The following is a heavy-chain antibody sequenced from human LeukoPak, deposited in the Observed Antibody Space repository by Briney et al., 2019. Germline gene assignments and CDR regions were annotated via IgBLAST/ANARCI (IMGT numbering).Heavy chain of an antibody. Sequence: PSETLSLTCAVYGGSFSGYYWSWIRQPPGKGLEWIGEINHSGSTNYNPSLKSRVTISVDTSKNQFSLKLSSVTAADTAVYYCAGGLRTVAGPNWFDPWGQGTLVTVSS. CDR1: GGSFSGYY. CDR3: AGGLRTVAGPNWFDP. CDR2: INHSGST. D-gene: IGHD6-19*01. V-gene: IGHV4-34*01. J-gene: IGHJ5*02.